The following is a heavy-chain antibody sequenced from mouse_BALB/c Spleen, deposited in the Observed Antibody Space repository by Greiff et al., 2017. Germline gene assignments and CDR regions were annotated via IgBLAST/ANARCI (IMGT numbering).Heavy chain of an antibody. D-gene: IGHD2-14*01. Sequence: VQLQQPGAELVRPGASVKLSCKASGYTFTSYWINWVKQRPGQGLEWIGNIYPSDSYTNYNQKFKDKATLTVDKSSSTAYMQLSSPTSEDSAVYYCTREGVRRWFAYWGQGTLVTVSA. CDR2: IYPSDSYT. V-gene: IGHV1-69*02. CDR3: TREGVRRWFAY. J-gene: IGHJ3*01. CDR1: GYTFTSYW.